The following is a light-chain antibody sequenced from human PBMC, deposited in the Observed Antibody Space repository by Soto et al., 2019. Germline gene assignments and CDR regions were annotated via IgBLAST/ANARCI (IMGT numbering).Light chain of an antibody. CDR1: QSVSS. CDR2: DAS. V-gene: IGKV3-15*01. J-gene: IGKJ1*01. CDR3: QQYNNWPQT. Sequence: EIVLTQSPATLSGSPGFRSTLSCRASQSVSSLAWYQQKPGQAPRLLIYDASTRATGIPARFSGSGSGTDFTLTISGLQSEDFAVYYCQQYNNWPQTFGQGTKVDIK.